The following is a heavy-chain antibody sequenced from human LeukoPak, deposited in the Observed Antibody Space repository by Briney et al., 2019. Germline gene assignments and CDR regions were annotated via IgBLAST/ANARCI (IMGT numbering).Heavy chain of an antibody. CDR2: ISAYNGNT. Sequence: ASVKVSCKASGYTFTSYGISWVRQAPGQGLEWMGWISAYNGNTNYAQKLQGRVTMTTDTSTSTAYMELRSLRSDDTAVYYCARVVVCVGGACYVREDSFDYGGQEPLVTVSS. J-gene: IGHJ4*02. D-gene: IGHD2-21*02. CDR3: ARVVVCVGGACYVREDSFDY. V-gene: IGHV1-18*01. CDR1: GYTFTSYG.